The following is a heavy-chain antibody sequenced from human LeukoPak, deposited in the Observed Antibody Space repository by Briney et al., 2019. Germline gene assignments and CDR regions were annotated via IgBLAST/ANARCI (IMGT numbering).Heavy chain of an antibody. CDR2: INWNGGST. D-gene: IGHD6-25*01. J-gene: IGHJ4*02. V-gene: IGHV3-20*04. CDR3: ARGFSGEFDY. CDR1: GFTISSNY. Sequence: SGGSLRLSCAASGFTISSNYMNWVRPAPGKGLEWVSGINWNGGSTGYADSVKGRFTISRDNAKNSLYLQMNSLRAEDTALYYCARGFSGEFDYWGQGTLVTVSS.